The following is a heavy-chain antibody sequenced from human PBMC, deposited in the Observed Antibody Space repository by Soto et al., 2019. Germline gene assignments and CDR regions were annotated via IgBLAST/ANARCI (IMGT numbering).Heavy chain of an antibody. V-gene: IGHV4-30-4*01. CDR1: GDSISSGDYY. Sequence: QVQLQESGPGLVKPSQTLSLTCTVSGDSISSGDYYWSWIRTPPGKALELIGYIYYSRRTYYNPSLRSRVTLSVDTSTNRFSLNLSAVTAADTAVYYCAKEPVSITIFGVSGMDVWGRGTTVTVSS. CDR3: AKEPVSITIFGVSGMDV. CDR2: IYYSRRT. D-gene: IGHD3-3*01. J-gene: IGHJ6*02.